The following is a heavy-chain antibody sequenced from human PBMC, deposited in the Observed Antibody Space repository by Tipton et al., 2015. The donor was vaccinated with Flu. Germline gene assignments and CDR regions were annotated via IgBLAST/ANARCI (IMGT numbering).Heavy chain of an antibody. J-gene: IGHJ3*02. V-gene: IGHV4-30-2*01. CDR3: ARLDYYDSSGYSLWAFDI. Sequence: LRLSCAVSGGSISSGGYSWSWIRQPPGKGLEWIGYIYHSGSTYYNPSLKSRVTISVDRSKNQFSLKLSSVTAADTAVYYCARLDYYDSSGYSLWAFDIWGQGTIVTVSS. CDR1: GGSISSGGYS. D-gene: IGHD3-22*01. CDR2: IYHSGST.